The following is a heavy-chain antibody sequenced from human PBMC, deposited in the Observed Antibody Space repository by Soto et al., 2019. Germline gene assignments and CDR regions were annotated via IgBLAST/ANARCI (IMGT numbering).Heavy chain of an antibody. CDR1: GSTFSSYA. CDR2: ISSTSSYT. V-gene: IGHV3-21*01. Sequence: PGGSLRLSCAASGSTFSSYAMNWVRQSQEKGLEWVSSISSTSSYTHYSDSVKVRFTISRENANNSLFLQMNRLRAEDTATYYCARDLALDGNYWGQGVLVTVSS. J-gene: IGHJ4*02. CDR3: ARDLALDGNY. D-gene: IGHD6-19*01.